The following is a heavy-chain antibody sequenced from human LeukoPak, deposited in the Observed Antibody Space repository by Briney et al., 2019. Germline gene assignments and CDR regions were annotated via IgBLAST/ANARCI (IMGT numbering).Heavy chain of an antibody. CDR1: GGSISNTNW. Sequence: PSGTLSLTCGVSGGSISNTNWWSWVRQPPGQGLEWIGEISLTGLTHYNPSLESRVTVSLDKSKNQLSLNLTSVTTADTAVYYCSRENGAFSPFGYWGQGTLVTVLS. CDR2: ISLTGLT. CDR3: SRENGAFSPFGY. D-gene: IGHD2-8*01. V-gene: IGHV4-4*02. J-gene: IGHJ4*02.